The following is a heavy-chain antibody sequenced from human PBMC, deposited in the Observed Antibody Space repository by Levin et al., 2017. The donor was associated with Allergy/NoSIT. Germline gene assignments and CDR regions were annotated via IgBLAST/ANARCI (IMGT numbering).Heavy chain of an antibody. Sequence: SCAASGFTFSSYRMNWVRQAPGKGLEWVSSISSSSSYIYYADSVKGRFTISRDNAKNSLYLQMNSLRAEDTAVYYCARDSGSSWSYYYYYMDVWGKGTTVTVSS. V-gene: IGHV3-21*01. CDR3: ARDSGSSWSYYYYYMDV. CDR1: GFTFSSYR. D-gene: IGHD6-13*01. CDR2: ISSSSSYI. J-gene: IGHJ6*03.